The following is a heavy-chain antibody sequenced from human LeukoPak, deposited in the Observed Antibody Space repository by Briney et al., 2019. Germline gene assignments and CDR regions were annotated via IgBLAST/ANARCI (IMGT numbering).Heavy chain of an antibody. CDR3: ARDAGGDGYNPFDY. J-gene: IGHJ4*02. D-gene: IGHD5-24*01. CDR2: INHSGST. CDR1: GGSFSGYY. V-gene: IGHV4-34*01. Sequence: SETLSLTCAVYGGSFSGYYWSWIRQPPGKGLEWIGEINHSGSTNYNPSLKSRVTISVDTSKNQFSLKLSSVTAADTAVYYCARDAGGDGYNPFDYWGQGTLVTVSS.